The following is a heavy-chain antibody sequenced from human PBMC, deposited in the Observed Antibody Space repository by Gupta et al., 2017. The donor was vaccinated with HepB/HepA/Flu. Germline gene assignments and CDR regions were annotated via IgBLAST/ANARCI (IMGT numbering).Heavy chain of an antibody. CDR2: IDWDDDK. Sequence: QVTLRESGPALVKPTQTLTLTCTFSGFSLSTSGMCVSWIRQPPGKALEWLARIDWDDDKYYSTSLKTRLTISKDTSKNQVVLTMTNMDPVDTATYYCARGQQLVRDYYYYGMDVWGQGTTVTVSS. CDR1: GFSLSTSGMC. D-gene: IGHD6-13*01. J-gene: IGHJ6*02. CDR3: ARGQQLVRDYYYYGMDV. V-gene: IGHV2-70*15.